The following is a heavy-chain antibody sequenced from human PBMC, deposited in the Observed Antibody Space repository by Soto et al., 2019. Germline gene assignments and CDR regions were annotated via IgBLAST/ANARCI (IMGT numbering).Heavy chain of an antibody. CDR2: IYHSGSA. CDR3: ARHNYGSGSTYFDY. J-gene: IGHJ4*02. CDR1: GGSITSENW. D-gene: IGHD3-10*01. V-gene: IGHV4-4*02. Sequence: SETLSLTCTVSGGSITSENWWSWVRQPPGKGLEWIGEIYHSGSANYNPSLKSRATISLDKSKSQFSLQLTSVTAADTAVYYCARHNYGSGSTYFDYWGQGTLVTVSS.